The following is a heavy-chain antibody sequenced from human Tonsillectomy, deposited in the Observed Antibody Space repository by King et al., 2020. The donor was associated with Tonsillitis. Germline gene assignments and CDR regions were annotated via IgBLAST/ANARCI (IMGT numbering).Heavy chain of an antibody. V-gene: IGHV1-46*01. CDR3: ARGRCSSTSCYQFWFDP. CDR2: INPSGGST. Sequence: VQLVESGAEVKKPGASVKVSCKASGYIFISYYIHWVRQAPGQGLEWMGIINPSGGSTNYAQKFQGRVTMTRDTSTSTVYMELSSRRSGDTAVYYCARGRCSSTSCYQFWFDPWGQGTLVTVSS. CDR1: GYIFISYY. D-gene: IGHD2-2*01. J-gene: IGHJ5*02.